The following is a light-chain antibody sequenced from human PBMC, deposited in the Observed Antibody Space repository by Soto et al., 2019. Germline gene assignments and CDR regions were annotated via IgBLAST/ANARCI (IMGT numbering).Light chain of an antibody. J-gene: IGKJ1*01. CDR2: LVS. CDR1: QSLLHNNGYHY. Sequence: DIVMTQSPLSLPVTPGEPASISCRSSQSLLHNNGYHYLAWYLQMPGQSPHLLIYLVSNRASGVPDRFSGSGSGTDFTLKISRVEAEDVGVYYCMQTLQTPWTFGQGTKVEIK. CDR3: MQTLQTPWT. V-gene: IGKV2-28*01.